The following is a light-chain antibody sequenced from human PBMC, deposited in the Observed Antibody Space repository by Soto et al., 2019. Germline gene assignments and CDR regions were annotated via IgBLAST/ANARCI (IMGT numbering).Light chain of an antibody. CDR3: AAWDDSLSGYV. J-gene: IGLJ1*01. CDR2: RNN. Sequence: QSVLTQPPSASGIPGQRVTISCSGSSSNIGSNYVYWYQQLPGTAPKLLIYRNNQRPSGVPDRFSGSKSGTSASLAIIVLRSEDEADYYCAAWDDSLSGYVFGTGTKVTVL. CDR1: SSNIGSNY. V-gene: IGLV1-47*01.